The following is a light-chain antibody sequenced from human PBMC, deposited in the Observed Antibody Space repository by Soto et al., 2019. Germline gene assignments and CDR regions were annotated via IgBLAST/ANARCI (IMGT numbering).Light chain of an antibody. CDR1: QTVSSN. CDR3: QQYKNWLSLT. J-gene: IGKJ4*01. Sequence: ELVMTQSPATLSVSQGERAPLSFRASQTVSSNLAWYQQKPGQSPRLLIYGTSTRATGVPARFSGSGSGTEFTLTINSLQSEDFAVYYCQQYKNWLSLTFGGGTNVDIK. V-gene: IGKV3-15*01. CDR2: GTS.